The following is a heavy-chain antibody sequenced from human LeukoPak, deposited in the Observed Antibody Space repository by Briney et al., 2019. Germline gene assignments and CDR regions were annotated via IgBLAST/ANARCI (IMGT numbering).Heavy chain of an antibody. CDR3: ARESFAARWD. Sequence: HTGGSLRLSCAASGFTFSRYWMSWVRQAPGKGLEWVANIKQDGSEKDYVDSVKGRFTISRDNAKNSLYLQMNSLTAEDTAVYYCARESFAARWDWGQGTLVTVSS. V-gene: IGHV3-7*01. J-gene: IGHJ4*02. CDR2: IKQDGSEK. D-gene: IGHD6-6*01. CDR1: GFTFSRYW.